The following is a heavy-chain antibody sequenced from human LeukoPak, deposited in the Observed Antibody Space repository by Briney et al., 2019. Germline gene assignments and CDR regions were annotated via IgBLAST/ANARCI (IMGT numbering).Heavy chain of an antibody. CDR1: GGSISSYY. CDR2: IYYSGST. Sequence: SETLSLTCTVSGGSISSYYWSWIRQPPGKGLEWIGSIYYSGSTYYNPSLKSRVTISVDTSKNQFSLKLSSVTAADTAVYYCARHQPGKYYFDYWGQGTLVTVSS. CDR3: ARHQPGKYYFDY. V-gene: IGHV4-39*01. J-gene: IGHJ4*02.